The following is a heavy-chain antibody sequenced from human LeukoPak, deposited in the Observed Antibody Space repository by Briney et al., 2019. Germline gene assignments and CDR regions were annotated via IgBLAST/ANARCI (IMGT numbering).Heavy chain of an antibody. J-gene: IGHJ4*02. CDR1: GFTFSSYW. CDR3: ARVPTAMVSYPLDY. D-gene: IGHD5-18*01. Sequence: GGSLRLSCAASGFTFSSYWMHWVRQAPGKGLVWVSRINSDGSSTSYADSVKGRFTISRDNAKNTLDLQMNSLRAEDTAVYYCARVPTAMVSYPLDYWGQGTLVTVSS. CDR2: INSDGSST. V-gene: IGHV3-74*01.